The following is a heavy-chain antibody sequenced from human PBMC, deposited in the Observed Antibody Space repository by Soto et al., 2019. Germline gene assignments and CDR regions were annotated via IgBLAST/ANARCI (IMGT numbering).Heavy chain of an antibody. CDR1: GFTFSSYW. V-gene: IGHV3-7*01. CDR3: ARAVPLPGLLFDY. CDR2: IKQDGSEK. Sequence: EVQLVESGGGLVQPGGSLRLSCAASGFTFSSYWMSWVRQAPGKGLEWVANIKQDGSEKYYVDSVKGRFTISRDNAKNSLYRQMNSLRAEDTAVYYCARAVPLPGLLFDYWGQGTLVTVSS. D-gene: IGHD2-15*01. J-gene: IGHJ4*02.